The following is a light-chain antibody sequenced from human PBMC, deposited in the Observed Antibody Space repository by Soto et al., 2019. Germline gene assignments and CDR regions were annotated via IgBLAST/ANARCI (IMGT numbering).Light chain of an antibody. CDR2: GAS. Sequence: EIVLTQSPGTLSLSPGESATLSCRASQSVSSSYLAWYQQKPGQAPRLLIYGASSRATGIPDRFSGSGSGTDFTLTISRLEPEDVAVYYCQQYGSSLYTFGQGTKLEIK. CDR3: QQYGSSLYT. V-gene: IGKV3-20*01. J-gene: IGKJ2*01. CDR1: QSVSSSY.